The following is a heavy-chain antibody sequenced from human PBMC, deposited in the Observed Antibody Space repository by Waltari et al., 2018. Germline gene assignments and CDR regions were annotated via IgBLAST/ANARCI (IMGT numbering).Heavy chain of an antibody. V-gene: IGHV3-7*01. Sequence: EVHLVQSGGGLIQPGGSLRLSCGVLGFTLNNYWMTWVRQAPGKGLEWVANINQDGRDKNYVDSVEGRFTISRDNAQNSVYLQMNSLRAEDTAVYYCARDVPNGYFDYWGSGTLVTVSS. D-gene: IGHD1-1*01. J-gene: IGHJ4*02. CDR2: INQDGRDK. CDR1: GFTLNNYW. CDR3: ARDVPNGYFDY.